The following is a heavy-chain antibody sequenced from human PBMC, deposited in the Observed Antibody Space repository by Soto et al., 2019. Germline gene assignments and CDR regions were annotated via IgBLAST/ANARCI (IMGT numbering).Heavy chain of an antibody. Sequence: QVQLQQWGAGLLKPSETLSLTCAVYGGSFSGYYWSWIRQPPGKGLEWIGEINHSGSTNYNPSLKTRVTISVDTSKNQFSLKLSSVTAADTAVYYCARRSGTMVRGVITPVSYYMDVWGKGTTVTVSS. CDR3: ARRSGTMVRGVITPVSYYMDV. D-gene: IGHD3-10*01. CDR2: INHSGST. J-gene: IGHJ6*03. CDR1: GGSFSGYY. V-gene: IGHV4-34*01.